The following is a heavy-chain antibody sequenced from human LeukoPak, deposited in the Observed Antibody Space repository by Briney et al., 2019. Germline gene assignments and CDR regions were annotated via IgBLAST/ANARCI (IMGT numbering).Heavy chain of an antibody. CDR2: IYYSGST. D-gene: IGHD6-13*01. J-gene: IGHJ4*02. CDR3: ARGGGDRSVAAAGTIDY. CDR1: GGSISSSSYY. V-gene: IGHV4-39*07. Sequence: NSSETLSLTCTVSGGSISSSSYYWGWIRQPPGKGLEWIGSIYYSGSTYYNPSLKSRVTIFGDTSKNQFFLKLSSVTAADTAVYYCARGGGDRSVAAAGTIDYWGQGTLVTVSS.